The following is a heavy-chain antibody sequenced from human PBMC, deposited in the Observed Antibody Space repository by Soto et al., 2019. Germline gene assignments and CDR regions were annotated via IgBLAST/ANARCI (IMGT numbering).Heavy chain of an antibody. V-gene: IGHV3-23*01. D-gene: IGHD1-7*01. CDR1: GFTFSTYA. CDR3: TKGIGTTAGRFEY. CDR2: ISGNGGST. J-gene: IGHJ4*02. Sequence: EVQLLESGGGLVQPGGSLRLSCAASGFTFSTYAMSWVRQAPGKGLEWVSSISGNGGSTYYADSVKGRLTISRDNSENTLYLQMSGLRAEDAAIYYCTKGIGTTAGRFEYWGQGTLVTVSP.